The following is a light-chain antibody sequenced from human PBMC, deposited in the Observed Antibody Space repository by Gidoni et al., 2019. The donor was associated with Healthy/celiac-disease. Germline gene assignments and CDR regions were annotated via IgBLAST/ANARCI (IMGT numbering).Light chain of an antibody. Sequence: EIVLTQSPATLSLSPGESATLSCRASQSVSSYLAWYQQKPGQAPRLLIYDASNRATGIPARFSGSGSGTDFTLTMSSLEPEDFAVYYCQQRSNWPLRFXGXTKVEIK. CDR2: DAS. J-gene: IGKJ4*01. CDR3: QQRSNWPLR. V-gene: IGKV3-11*01. CDR1: QSVSSY.